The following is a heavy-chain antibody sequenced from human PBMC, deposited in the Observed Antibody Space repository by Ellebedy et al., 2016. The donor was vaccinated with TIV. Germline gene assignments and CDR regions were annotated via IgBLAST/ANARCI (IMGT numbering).Heavy chain of an antibody. CDR2: INPNNDDT. D-gene: IGHD5/OR15-5a*01. V-gene: IGHV1-2*02. Sequence: AASVKVSCKASGYSFTDYYIHWVRQAPGRGLEWVAWINPNNDDTNYAQRFQGRVTMTRDTSIYPAHMELSGLRSDDTAVYYCAREGLGGLAYWGQGTLVTVSS. CDR3: AREGLGGLAY. CDR1: GYSFTDYY. J-gene: IGHJ4*02.